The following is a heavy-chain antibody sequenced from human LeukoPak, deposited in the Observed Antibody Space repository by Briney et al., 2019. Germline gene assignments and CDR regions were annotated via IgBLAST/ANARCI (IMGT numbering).Heavy chain of an antibody. CDR2: IKQDGSEK. D-gene: IGHD2-15*01. J-gene: IGHJ4*02. CDR1: GFTFNNYW. Sequence: GGSLRLSCAASGFTFNNYWMSWVRQAPGKGLEWVANIKQDGSEKYYVDSVKGRFTTSRDNAKSSLFLQMNSLRAEDTAVYYCARPPGYCSGGSCFPSDHWGQGTLVTVSS. CDR3: ARPPGYCSGGSCFPSDH. V-gene: IGHV3-7*01.